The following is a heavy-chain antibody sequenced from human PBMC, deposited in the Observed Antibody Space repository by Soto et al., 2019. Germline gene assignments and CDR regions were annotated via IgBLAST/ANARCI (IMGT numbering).Heavy chain of an antibody. V-gene: IGHV5-51*01. Sequence: PGESLKISCKGSGYSFTSYWIGWVRQMPGKGLEWMGIIYPGDSDTRYSPSFQGQVTISADKSISTAYLQWSSLKASDTAMYYCARLGGYDILTGYHNYYYYGMDVWGQGTTVTVSS. CDR3: ARLGGYDILTGYHNYYYYGMDV. J-gene: IGHJ6*02. CDR1: GYSFTSYW. CDR2: IYPGDSDT. D-gene: IGHD3-9*01.